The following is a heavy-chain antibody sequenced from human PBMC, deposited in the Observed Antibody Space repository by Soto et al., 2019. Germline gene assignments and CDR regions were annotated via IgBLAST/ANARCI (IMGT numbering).Heavy chain of an antibody. D-gene: IGHD2-8*01. CDR2: IYSGGTT. Sequence: GGSLRLSCAASGFTVSSRYMTWVRQAPGKGLEWVSVIYSGGTTYYADSVKGRFTISRDNSKNTVYLQMNSLRAEDTAVYYCTREEGPPGILYDYWGQGTLVTVSS. J-gene: IGHJ4*02. CDR3: TREEGPPGILYDY. CDR1: GFTVSSRY. V-gene: IGHV3-66*01.